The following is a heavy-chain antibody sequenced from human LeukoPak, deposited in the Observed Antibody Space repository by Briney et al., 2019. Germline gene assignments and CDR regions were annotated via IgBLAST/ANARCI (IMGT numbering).Heavy chain of an antibody. V-gene: IGHV4-34*01. CDR3: AKDPPHSSSAHSSSWSFDY. CDR2: INHSGST. D-gene: IGHD6-13*01. J-gene: IGHJ4*02. Sequence: KPSETLSLTCAVYGGSFSGYYWSWIRQPPGKGLERIGEINHSGSTNYNPSLKSRVTMSVDTSKNQFSLRLSSVTAADTAVYYCAKDPPHSSSAHSSSWSFDYWGQGTLVTVSS. CDR1: GGSFSGYY.